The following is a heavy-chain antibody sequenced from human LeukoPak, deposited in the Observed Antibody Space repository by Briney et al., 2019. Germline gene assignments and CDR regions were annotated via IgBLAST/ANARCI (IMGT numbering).Heavy chain of an antibody. CDR2: ISYDGSNK. D-gene: IGHD2-15*01. CDR1: GFTFSSYA. CDR3: ARDPGYCSGGSCWLDY. Sequence: GGSLRLSCAASGFTFSSYAMHWVRQAPGKGLEWVAVISYDGSNKYYADSVKGRFTISGDNSKNTLYLQMNSLRAEDTAVYYCARDPGYCSGGSCWLDYWGQGTLVTVSS. J-gene: IGHJ4*02. V-gene: IGHV3-30*04.